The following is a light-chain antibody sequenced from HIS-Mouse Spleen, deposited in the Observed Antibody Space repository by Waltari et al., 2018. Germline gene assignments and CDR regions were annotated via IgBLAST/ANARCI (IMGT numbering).Light chain of an antibody. CDR2: GAS. V-gene: IGKV3-20*01. CDR3: QQYGSSLLT. CDR1: QSVSSSY. J-gene: IGKJ4*01. Sequence: TQSPGTLSLSPGERATLSCRASQSVSSSYLAWYQQKPGQAPRLLIYGASSRATGIQDRFSGSGSGTDFTLTISRLEPEDFAVYYCQQYGSSLLTFGGGTKVEIK.